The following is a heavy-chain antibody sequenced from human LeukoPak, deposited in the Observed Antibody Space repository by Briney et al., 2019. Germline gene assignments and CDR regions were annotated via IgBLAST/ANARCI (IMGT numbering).Heavy chain of an antibody. J-gene: IGHJ4*02. CDR3: ARVIR. V-gene: IGHV3-9*01. CDR2: ISWNSGSI. Sequence: GGSLRLSCAASGFTFDDYAMHWVRQAPGKGLEWVSGISWNSGSIGYADSVKGRFTISRDNAKNSLYLQMNSLRAEDTALYYCARVIRWGQGTLVTVSS. CDR1: GFTFDDYA.